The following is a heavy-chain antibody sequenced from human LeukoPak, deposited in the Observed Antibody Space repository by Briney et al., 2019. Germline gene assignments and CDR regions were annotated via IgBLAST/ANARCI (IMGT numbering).Heavy chain of an antibody. D-gene: IGHD3-9*01. CDR3: ARARGVYYDILTGYYPHDAFDI. CDR2: IYSGGST. J-gene: IGHJ3*02. Sequence: GGSLRLSCAASGFTVSSNYMSWVRQAPGKGLEWVSVIYSGGSTYYADSVKGRFTISRDNSKNTLYLQMNSLRAEDTAVYYCARARGVYYDILTGYYPHDAFDIWGQGTMVTVSS. V-gene: IGHV3-66*01. CDR1: GFTVSSNY.